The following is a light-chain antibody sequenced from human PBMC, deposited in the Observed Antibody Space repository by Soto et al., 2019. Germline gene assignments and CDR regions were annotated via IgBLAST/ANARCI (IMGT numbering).Light chain of an antibody. J-gene: IGKJ1*01. CDR2: GGS. V-gene: IGKV3-20*01. Sequence: EMGVIQSPATLSVSAGEGSTLSCRSQRDSSSHLAWYQQKPGQAPSLLIYGGSSRATGTPARFSGSGSETAFTLTITRLEPEDFAVYFCHQYGSSPQTFGQGTKVDIK. CDR1: QRDSSSH. CDR3: HQYGSSPQT.